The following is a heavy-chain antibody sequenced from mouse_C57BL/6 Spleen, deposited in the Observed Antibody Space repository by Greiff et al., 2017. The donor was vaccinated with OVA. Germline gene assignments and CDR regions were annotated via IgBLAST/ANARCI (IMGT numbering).Heavy chain of an antibody. J-gene: IGHJ2*01. CDR2: ISSGSSTI. D-gene: IGHD2-3*01. V-gene: IGHV5-17*01. Sequence: EVKVVESGGGLVKPGGSLKLSCAASGFTFSDYGMHWVRQAPEKGLEWVAYISSGSSTIYYADTVKGRFTISRDNAKNTLFLQMTSLRSEDTAMYYCARQGSIYDGYLYFDYWGQGTTLTVSS. CDR1: GFTFSDYG. CDR3: ARQGSIYDGYLYFDY.